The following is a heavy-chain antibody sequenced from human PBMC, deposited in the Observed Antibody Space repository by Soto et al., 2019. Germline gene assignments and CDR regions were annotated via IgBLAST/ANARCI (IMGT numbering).Heavy chain of an antibody. D-gene: IGHD1-1*01. CDR3: AKDGLFRTDGFDI. Sequence: EAQLLESGGELVQPRGSLRLSCAASGFTFSSHGMSWVRQAPGKGLEWIAGLSRGGGSTYYADSVKGRFTISRDNSKNTLDLIMNSLRVEDTALYYCAKDGLFRTDGFDIWGQGTMVTVSS. V-gene: IGHV3-23*01. CDR2: LSRGGGST. CDR1: GFTFSSHG. J-gene: IGHJ3*02.